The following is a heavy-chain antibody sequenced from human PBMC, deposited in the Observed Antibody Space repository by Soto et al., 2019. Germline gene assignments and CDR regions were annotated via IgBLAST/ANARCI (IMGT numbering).Heavy chain of an antibody. J-gene: IGHJ4*02. CDR2: ISGSGGST. Sequence: LRLSCAASGFTFSSNAMSWVRQAPGKGLEWVSAISGSGGSTYYADSVKGRFTISRDNSKNTLYLQMNSLRAEDTAVYYCAKDPKYSSSARFHYWCQGTLVTVSS. CDR3: AKDPKYSSSARFHY. V-gene: IGHV3-23*01. D-gene: IGHD6-6*01. CDR1: GFTFSSNA.